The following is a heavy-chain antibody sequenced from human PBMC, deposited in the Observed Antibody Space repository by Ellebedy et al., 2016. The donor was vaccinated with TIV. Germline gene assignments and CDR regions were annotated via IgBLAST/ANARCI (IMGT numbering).Heavy chain of an antibody. CDR2: ISGSGGST. V-gene: IGHV3-23*01. Sequence: GESLKISCAASGFTFSNYALNWVRQAPGTGLEWVSAISGSGGSTYCADSVKGRFTISRDNSKNTMYMQMNSLRVEDTATYYCAKDRGSGSYLVSGYGMDVWGQGTTVTVSS. CDR3: AKDRGSGSYLVSGYGMDV. CDR1: GFTFSNYA. J-gene: IGHJ6*02. D-gene: IGHD3-10*01.